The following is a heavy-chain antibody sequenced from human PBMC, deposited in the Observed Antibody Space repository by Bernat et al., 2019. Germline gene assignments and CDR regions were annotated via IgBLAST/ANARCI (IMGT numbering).Heavy chain of an antibody. CDR2: ISYDGSNK. J-gene: IGHJ4*02. CDR1: GFTFSSYA. V-gene: IGHV3-30-3*01. D-gene: IGHD3-22*01. Sequence: QVQLVESGGGVVQPGRSLRLSCAASGFTFSSYAMHWVRQAPGKGLGWVAFISYDGSNKYYADSVKGRFTISRDNSKNTLYLQMNSLRAEDTAVYYCARGGITMIVVVIPPDYWGQGTLVTVSS. CDR3: ARGGITMIVVVIPPDY.